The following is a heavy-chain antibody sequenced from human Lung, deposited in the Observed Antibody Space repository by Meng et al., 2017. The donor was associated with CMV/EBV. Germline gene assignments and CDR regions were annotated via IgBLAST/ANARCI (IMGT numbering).Heavy chain of an antibody. J-gene: IGHJ4*02. Sequence: SVKVSXXASGGTFRKYSISWVRQAPGQGLEWMGGILPIFGIAKIAQNFQGRVTITTDGSTSTAYMEVSSLRSEDTAVYYCARVGGTMVKNGYFDYWGQGTLVTVSS. CDR3: ARVGGTMVKNGYFDY. D-gene: IGHD4/OR15-4a*01. CDR1: GGTFRKYS. CDR2: ILPIFGIA. V-gene: IGHV1-69*05.